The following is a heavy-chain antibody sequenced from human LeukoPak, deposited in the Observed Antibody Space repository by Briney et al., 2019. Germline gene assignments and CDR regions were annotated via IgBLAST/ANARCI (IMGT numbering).Heavy chain of an antibody. J-gene: IGHJ5*02. D-gene: IGHD2-8*01. Sequence: GGSLRLSCAASGFTFSKYDFHWVRQAPGKGLEWVATISYDGSYKYYAHSVKGLFTISRDNSNNPVLLQMNSLRPADTAVYYRARGQLYCSDGTCSAHNWFGPWGQGTLVTVSS. V-gene: IGHV3-30-3*01. CDR1: GFTFSKYD. CDR3: ARGQLYCSDGTCSAHNWFGP. CDR2: ISYDGSYK.